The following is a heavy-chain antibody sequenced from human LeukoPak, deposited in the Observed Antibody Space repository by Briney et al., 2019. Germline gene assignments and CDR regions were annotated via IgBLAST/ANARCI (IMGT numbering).Heavy chain of an antibody. CDR3: ARTSSSSWSYGMDV. D-gene: IGHD6-13*01. Sequence: SETLSLTCTVSDGSISSYYWSWIRQPAGKGLEWIGRIYSTGSANYNPPLKSRVRMSVDTSKNQFSLKLTSVTAADTAVYYCARTSSSSWSYGMDVWGQGTTVTVSS. CDR2: IYSTGSA. V-gene: IGHV4-4*07. J-gene: IGHJ6*02. CDR1: DGSISSYY.